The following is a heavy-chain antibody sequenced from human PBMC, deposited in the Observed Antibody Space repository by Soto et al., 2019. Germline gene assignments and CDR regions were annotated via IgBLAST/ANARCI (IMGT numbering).Heavy chain of an antibody. D-gene: IGHD6-19*01. J-gene: IGHJ4*02. CDR1: GFTFSSYA. CDR2: ISGSGGST. CDR3: AKSPRGAVAGSGDFDY. V-gene: IGHV3-23*01. Sequence: EVQLLESGGGLVQPGGSLRLSCAASGFTFSSYAMSWVRQAPGKGLEWVSAISGSGGSTYYADSVKGRFTISRDNSKNTLYLQMNSLRDEDTAVYYCAKSPRGAVAGSGDFDYWGQGTLVTVSS.